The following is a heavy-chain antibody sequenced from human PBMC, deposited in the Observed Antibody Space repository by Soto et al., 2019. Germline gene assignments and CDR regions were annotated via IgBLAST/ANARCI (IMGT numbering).Heavy chain of an antibody. CDR1: GFTFSSFA. V-gene: IGHV3-23*01. Sequence: GGSLRLSCAASGFTFSSFAMSWVRQAPGKGLEWVSTVSGSGGATYYAGSVQGPFTLSTDRSTNTLCLQTSSLTAEDTAVYYCAKDLWFGQLSPSASWGKGPLVPAAS. CDR3: AKDLWFGQLSPSAS. D-gene: IGHD3-10*01. J-gene: IGHJ5*02. CDR2: VSGSGGAT.